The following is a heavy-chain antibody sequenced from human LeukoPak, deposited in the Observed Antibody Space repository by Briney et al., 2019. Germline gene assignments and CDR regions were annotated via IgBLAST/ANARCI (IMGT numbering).Heavy chain of an antibody. CDR1: GGSISSSSYY. D-gene: IGHD2-21*01. Sequence: KPSETLSLTCTVSGGSISSSSYYWGWIRQPPGKGLEWIGSIYYSGSTYYNPSLKSRVTISVDTSKNQFSLKLSSVTAADTAVYYCARRRIVGSNWFDPWGQGTLVTVSS. CDR3: ARRRIVGSNWFDP. J-gene: IGHJ5*02. V-gene: IGHV4-39*07. CDR2: IYYSGST.